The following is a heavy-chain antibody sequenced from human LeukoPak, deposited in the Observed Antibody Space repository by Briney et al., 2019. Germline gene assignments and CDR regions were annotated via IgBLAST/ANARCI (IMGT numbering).Heavy chain of an antibody. CDR3: AKVPHSWGLFDS. D-gene: IGHD3-16*01. J-gene: IGHJ4*02. CDR2: IRDDGSTR. V-gene: IGHV3-30*02. CDR1: GFTFSRYG. Sequence: GGSLRLSCAASGFTFSRYGLHWVRQAPGKGLEWVAFIRDDGSTRYYAESVKGRFTVSRDNSKNTLYLQMDSLRIEDTAVYYCAKVPHSWGLFDSWGQGTLVTVSS.